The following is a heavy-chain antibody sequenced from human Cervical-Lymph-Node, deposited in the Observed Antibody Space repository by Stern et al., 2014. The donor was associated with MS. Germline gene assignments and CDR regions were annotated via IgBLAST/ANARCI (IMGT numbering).Heavy chain of an antibody. D-gene: IGHD6-13*01. CDR3: ARGSMGIARYTYDF. J-gene: IGHJ4*02. V-gene: IGHV1-2*02. Sequence: VQLEESGAEVKKPGASVKVSCKASGYTFTGYYLHWVRQAPGQGLEWMGWINPNSGGTNDAQNFEGRITMTRDTSISTVYMELSSLRSDDTAMYFCARGSMGIARYTYDFWGQGTQVTVSS. CDR2: INPNSGGT. CDR1: GYTFTGYY.